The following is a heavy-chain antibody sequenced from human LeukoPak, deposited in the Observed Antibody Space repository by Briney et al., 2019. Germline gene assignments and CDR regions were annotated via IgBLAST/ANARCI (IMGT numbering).Heavy chain of an antibody. D-gene: IGHD3-22*01. Sequence: SQTLSLTCTVSGGSISSGSYYWSWIRQPAGKGLEWIGRIYTSGSTNYNPSLKSRVTISVDTAKNQFSLKLSSVTAADTAEYYCAREDYYDSSGYYWYFDLWGRGTLVTVSS. V-gene: IGHV4-61*02. CDR2: IYTSGST. CDR1: GGSISSGSYY. CDR3: AREDYYDSSGYYWYFDL. J-gene: IGHJ2*01.